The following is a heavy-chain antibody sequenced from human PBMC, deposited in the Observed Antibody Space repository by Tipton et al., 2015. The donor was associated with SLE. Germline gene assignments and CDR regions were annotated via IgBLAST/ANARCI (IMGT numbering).Heavy chain of an antibody. V-gene: IGHV3-33*01. D-gene: IGHD1-26*01. CDR1: GFTFSSYG. J-gene: IGHJ3*02. CDR3: ARDQGVGVYGFDI. Sequence: RSLRLSCAASGFTFSSYGMHWVRQAPGKGLEWVAIIWSDGSSKNYADSVKGRFTISRYNSKNTLYLQMNSLRAEDTAVYNCARDQGVGVYGFDIWGQGTMVTVSS. CDR2: IWSDGSSK.